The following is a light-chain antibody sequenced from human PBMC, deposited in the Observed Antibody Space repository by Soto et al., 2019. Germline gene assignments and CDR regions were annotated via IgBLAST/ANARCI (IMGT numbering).Light chain of an antibody. CDR1: QSVSSN. CDR3: QQYNNWPPYT. V-gene: IGKV3-15*01. CDR2: GAS. Sequence: DTVMTQSPATLSVSPGERATLSCRASQSVSSNLAWYQQKPGQAPRLLIYGASTRATGIPARFSGSGSGTEFTLTISSLQSEDFAVYCCQQYNNWPPYTFGQGTKLEIK. J-gene: IGKJ2*01.